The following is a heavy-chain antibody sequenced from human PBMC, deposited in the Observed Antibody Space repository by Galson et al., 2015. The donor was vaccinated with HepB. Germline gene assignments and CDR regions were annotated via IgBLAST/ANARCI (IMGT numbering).Heavy chain of an antibody. Sequence: SLRLSCAASGFTFSTYGMNWVRQAPGKGLEWVSYIGTSDNDIYYADSVKGRFTISRDNAKNSLYLQMNSLRAEDTAVYYCARDPPGEGDFDHWGQGTLVTVSS. J-gene: IGHJ4*02. CDR3: ARDPPGEGDFDH. V-gene: IGHV3-48*01. D-gene: IGHD3-16*01. CDR2: IGTSDNDI. CDR1: GFTFSTYG.